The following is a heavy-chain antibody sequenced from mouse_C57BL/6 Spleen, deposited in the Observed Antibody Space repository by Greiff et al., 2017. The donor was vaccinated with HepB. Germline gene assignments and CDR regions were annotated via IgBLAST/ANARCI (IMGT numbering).Heavy chain of an antibody. J-gene: IGHJ1*03. Sequence: QVQLKQSGAELVKPGASVKLSCKASGYTFTEYTIHWVKQRSGQGLEWIGWFYPGSGSIKYNEKFKDKDTLTVDKSSSTVYMELSRLTSEDAAVYFCARHEDPQGYFDVWGTGTTVTVSS. CDR2: FYPGSGSI. CDR1: GYTFTEYT. V-gene: IGHV1-62-2*01. CDR3: ARHEDPQGYFDV.